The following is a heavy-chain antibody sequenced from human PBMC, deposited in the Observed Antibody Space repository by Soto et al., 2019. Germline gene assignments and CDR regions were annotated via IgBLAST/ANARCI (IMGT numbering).Heavy chain of an antibody. J-gene: IGHJ4*02. Sequence: SETLSLTCAVYGGSFSGYYWSWIRQPPGKGLEWIGEINHSGSTNYNPSLKSRVTISVDTSKNQFSLKLSSVTAADTAVYYCARAPVYDFWSGYPSGPVDYWGQGTLVTVSS. CDR1: GGSFSGYY. V-gene: IGHV4-34*01. CDR2: INHSGST. D-gene: IGHD3-3*01. CDR3: ARAPVYDFWSGYPSGPVDY.